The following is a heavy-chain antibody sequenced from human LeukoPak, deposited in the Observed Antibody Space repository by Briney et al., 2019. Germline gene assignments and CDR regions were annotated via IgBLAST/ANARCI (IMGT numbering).Heavy chain of an antibody. Sequence: GASVKVSCKASGGTFSSYAISRVRQAPGQGLEWMGRIIPIFGTANYAQKFQGRVTITTDESTSTAYMELSSLRSEDTAVYYCARESMSALVYAFDAWGQGTLVTVSS. CDR2: IIPIFGTA. J-gene: IGHJ4*02. V-gene: IGHV1-69*05. CDR3: ARESMSALVYAFDA. D-gene: IGHD2-8*01. CDR1: GGTFSSYA.